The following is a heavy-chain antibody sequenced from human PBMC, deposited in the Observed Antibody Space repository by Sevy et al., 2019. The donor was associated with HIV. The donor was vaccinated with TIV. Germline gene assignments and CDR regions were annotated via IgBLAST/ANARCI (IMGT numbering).Heavy chain of an antibody. CDR1: SYSFISGYY. CDR3: ASAIVGAFDAFDI. V-gene: IGHV4-38-2*01. D-gene: IGHD1-26*01. J-gene: IGHJ3*02. Sequence: LSLTCDVSSYSFISGYYWGWIRQPPGKGLEWIGSFYHSGSTYYNPSLKSRVSISVDTSKNHFSLKLSSVTAADTAVYYCASAIVGAFDAFDIWGQGTMVTVSS. CDR2: FYHSGST.